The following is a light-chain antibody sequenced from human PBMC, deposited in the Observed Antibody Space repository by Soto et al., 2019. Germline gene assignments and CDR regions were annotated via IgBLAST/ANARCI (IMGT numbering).Light chain of an antibody. J-gene: IGKJ2*01. CDR1: QSIGTY. V-gene: IGKV1-39*01. CDR3: QESHST. Sequence: DAQMTQSPSSLSASVGDSVTITCRASQSIGTYLDWYQHKPGKAPKLLIYAASSLQSGVPSRLSGNESGTDFTLTISILQPEDFATYCCQESHSTFGQRNKLEIK. CDR2: AAS.